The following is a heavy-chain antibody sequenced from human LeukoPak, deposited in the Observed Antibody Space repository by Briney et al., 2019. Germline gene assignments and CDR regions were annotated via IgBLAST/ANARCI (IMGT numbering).Heavy chain of an antibody. D-gene: IGHD3-16*01. Sequence: GGSLRLSCAASGFTFSSYTMSWVRQAPGKGLEWVSAISGSGGSTYYADSVKGRFTISRVNSKNTLYLQMNSLRAEDTAVYYCAKDLVGGNTAFGNWFDPWGQGTLVTVSS. CDR1: GFTFSSYT. J-gene: IGHJ5*02. CDR3: AKDLVGGNTAFGNWFDP. V-gene: IGHV3-23*01. CDR2: ISGSGGST.